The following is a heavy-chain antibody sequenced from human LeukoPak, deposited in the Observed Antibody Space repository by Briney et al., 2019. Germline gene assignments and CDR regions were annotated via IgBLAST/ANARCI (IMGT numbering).Heavy chain of an antibody. J-gene: IGHJ3*02. D-gene: IGHD3-22*01. V-gene: IGHV4-59*08. CDR1: GGSISPYF. Sequence: SETLSLTCTVSGGSISPYFCSWIRQSPGKGLVWIGYIYYSGSTNYNPSLKSRVTISVDMSKNQVSLKLSSVTAADTALYYCARHFTYYYDSSGYPRDAFDIWGQGTMVTVSS. CDR2: IYYSGST. CDR3: ARHFTYYYDSSGYPRDAFDI.